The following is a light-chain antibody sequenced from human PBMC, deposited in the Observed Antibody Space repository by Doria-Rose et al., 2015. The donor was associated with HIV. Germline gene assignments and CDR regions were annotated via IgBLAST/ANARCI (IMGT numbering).Light chain of an antibody. J-gene: IGKJ1*01. CDR2: DGS. V-gene: IGKV3-20*01. Sequence: TQSPGTLSLSPGERATLSCRASQSFSSTYLAWYQQEPGQAPSLLIYDGSTSATGIPGRFSASGSGTDFTLTINRLEPEDFALYYCHQYGTSWTFGQGTKVEI. CDR3: HQYGTSWT. CDR1: QSFSSTY.